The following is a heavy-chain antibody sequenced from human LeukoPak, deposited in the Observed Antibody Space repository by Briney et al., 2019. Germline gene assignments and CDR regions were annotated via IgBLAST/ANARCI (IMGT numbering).Heavy chain of an antibody. CDR2: IYYSGCT. V-gene: IGHV4-61*01. Sequence: SETLSLTCTVSSGSVSSGSYYWSWIRQPPGKGLEWIGYIYYSGCTTYNPSLKSRVTIAVDTSKNKFSLKMSSVTAADTAVYYCARVPISTTARGYFDYWGQGTLVTVSS. J-gene: IGHJ4*02. CDR3: ARVPISTTARGYFDY. D-gene: IGHD4-17*01. CDR1: SGSVSSGSYY.